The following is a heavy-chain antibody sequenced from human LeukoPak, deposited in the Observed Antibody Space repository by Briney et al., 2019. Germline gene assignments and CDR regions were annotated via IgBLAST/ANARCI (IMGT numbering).Heavy chain of an antibody. V-gene: IGHV3-48*03. D-gene: IGHD5-18*01. CDR2: ISSSGSTI. Sequence: PGGSLRLSCAASGFTFSSYEMNWVRQAPGKGLEWVSYISSSGSTIYYADSVKGRFTISRDNAKNSLYLQMNSLRAEDTAVYYCAKDRAGYSYGLTKTGGAFDIWGQGTMVTVSS. CDR3: AKDRAGYSYGLTKTGGAFDI. CDR1: GFTFSSYE. J-gene: IGHJ3*02.